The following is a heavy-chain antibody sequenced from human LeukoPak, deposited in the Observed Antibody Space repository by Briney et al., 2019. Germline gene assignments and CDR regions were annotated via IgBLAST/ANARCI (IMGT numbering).Heavy chain of an antibody. D-gene: IGHD1-20*01. CDR1: GYTFTSYD. Sequence: GASVKVSCKASGYTFTSYDINWVRQATGQGLEWMGWMNPNSGNTGYAQKFQGRVTMTRNTSISTAYMELSSLRSEVTAVYYCARGRDPTPITDYYYYYGMDVWGQGTTVTVSS. CDR2: MNPNSGNT. CDR3: ARGRDPTPITDYYYYYGMDV. V-gene: IGHV1-8*01. J-gene: IGHJ6*02.